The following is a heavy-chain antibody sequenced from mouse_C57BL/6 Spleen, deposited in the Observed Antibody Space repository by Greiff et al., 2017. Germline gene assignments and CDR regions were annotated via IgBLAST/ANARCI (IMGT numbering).Heavy chain of an antibody. V-gene: IGHV5-6*01. CDR2: ISSGGSYT. Sequence: EVNLVESGGDLVKPGGSLKLSCAASGFTFSSYGMSWVRQTPDKRLEWVATISSGGSYTYYPDSVKGRFTISRDNAKNTLYLQMSSLKSEDTAMYYCAREVFAYWGQGTLVTVSA. J-gene: IGHJ3*01. CDR1: GFTFSSYG. CDR3: AREVFAY.